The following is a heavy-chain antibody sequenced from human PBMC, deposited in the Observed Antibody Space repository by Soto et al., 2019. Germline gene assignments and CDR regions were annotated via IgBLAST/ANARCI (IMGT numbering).Heavy chain of an antibody. J-gene: IGHJ6*02. Sequence: EVQLVESGGGLVQPGGSLRLSCAASGFTFSSYEMNWVRQAPGKGLEWVSYISSSGSTIYYADSVKGRFTISRDNAKNSLYLQMNSLRAEDTAVYYCAAEGAYSSSLYYYYGMDVWGQGTTVTVSS. D-gene: IGHD4-4*01. CDR2: ISSSGSTI. CDR1: GFTFSSYE. CDR3: AAEGAYSSSLYYYYGMDV. V-gene: IGHV3-48*03.